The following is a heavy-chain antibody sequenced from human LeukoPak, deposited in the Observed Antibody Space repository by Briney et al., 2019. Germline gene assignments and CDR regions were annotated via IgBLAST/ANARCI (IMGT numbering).Heavy chain of an antibody. D-gene: IGHD1-26*01. CDR1: GGSILTTNW. CDR3: TRESGAFSPFGF. V-gene: IGHV4-4*02. CDR2: FHLSGAS. Sequence: PSGTLSLTCAVAGGSILTTNWWSWVRQPPGKGLEWIGEFHLSGASNYNPSLKSRVNMSIDKSKNQLSLELTSVTAADTAIYYCTRESGAFSPFGFWGQGTLVTVSS. J-gene: IGHJ4*02.